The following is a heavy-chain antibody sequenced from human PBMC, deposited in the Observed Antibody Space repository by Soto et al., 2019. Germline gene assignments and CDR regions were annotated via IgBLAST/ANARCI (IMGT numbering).Heavy chain of an antibody. Sequence: GGSLRLSCAASGFTFSNAWMNWVRQAPGKGLEWVGRIKSKTDGGTTDYAAPVKGRFTISRDDSKNTLYLQMNSLKTEDTAVYYCTTSHAYSSSSVYYYGMDVWGQGTTVTVSS. CDR2: IKSKTDGGTT. CDR1: GFTFSNAW. CDR3: TTSHAYSSSSVYYYGMDV. J-gene: IGHJ6*02. D-gene: IGHD6-6*01. V-gene: IGHV3-15*07.